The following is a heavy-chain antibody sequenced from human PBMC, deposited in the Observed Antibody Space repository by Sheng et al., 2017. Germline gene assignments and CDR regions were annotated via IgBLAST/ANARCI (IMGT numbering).Heavy chain of an antibody. D-gene: IGHD3-3*01. V-gene: IGHV1-69*05. Sequence: QVQLVQSGAEVKKPGSSVKVSCKASGDTFTMFPISWVRQAPGQGLEWMGGIIPMFGSPNYAQKYQGRVTITTDESTSTAYMEVSNLRSDDTAVYYCARGGVVTPGWFDPWGQGTLVTVSS. CDR3: ARGGVVTPGWFDP. CDR1: GDTFTMFP. CDR2: IIPMFGSP. J-gene: IGHJ5*02.